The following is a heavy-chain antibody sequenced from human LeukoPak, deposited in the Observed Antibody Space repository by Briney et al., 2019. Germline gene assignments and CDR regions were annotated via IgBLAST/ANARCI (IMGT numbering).Heavy chain of an antibody. J-gene: IGHJ5*02. CDR2: VNLDGSEK. CDR1: GFTFSSYE. Sequence: GGSLRLSCAASGFTFSSYEMNWVRQAPGKGPEWVANVNLDGSEKYYVDSVKGRFTISRDNTKNSVYLQMNTLRGEDTAVYYCARGDDGGSYFLFDPWGQGTLVTVSS. V-gene: IGHV3-7*04. CDR3: ARGDDGGSYFLFDP. D-gene: IGHD1-26*01.